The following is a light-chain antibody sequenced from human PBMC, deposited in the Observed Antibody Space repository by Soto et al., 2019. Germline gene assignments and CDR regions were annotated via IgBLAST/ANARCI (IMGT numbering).Light chain of an antibody. Sequence: QSALTQPASVSGSPGQSITISCTGTSSDVGGYNYVSWYQQHPGKVPKLMIYEVSNRPSGVSNRFSGSKSGNTASLTISGLQAEDEADYYCSSYTTSSTLWLFGGGTKLTVL. CDR1: SSDVGGYNY. CDR2: EVS. CDR3: SSYTTSSTLWL. V-gene: IGLV2-14*01. J-gene: IGLJ3*02.